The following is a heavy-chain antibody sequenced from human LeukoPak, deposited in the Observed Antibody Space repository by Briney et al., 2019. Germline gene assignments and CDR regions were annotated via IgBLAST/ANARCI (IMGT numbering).Heavy chain of an antibody. Sequence: SETLSLTCSGSNYSISNSLYWGWLRPPPGKGLEWIGSIYRTGSTFYNPSLKSRVTISLDTSKNQFSLKLSSVTAADTAVYFCARGTYGYYMDVWGKGTTVTVSS. J-gene: IGHJ6*03. CDR3: ARGTYGYYMDV. D-gene: IGHD4-17*01. V-gene: IGHV4-38-2*02. CDR2: IYRTGST. CDR1: NYSISNSLY.